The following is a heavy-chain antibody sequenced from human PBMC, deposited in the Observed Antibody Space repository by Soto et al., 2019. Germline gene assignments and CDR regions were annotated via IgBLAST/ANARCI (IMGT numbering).Heavy chain of an antibody. J-gene: IGHJ6*02. Sequence: PSETLSLTCTVSGGSVSSGSYYWSWIRQPPGKGLEWIGYIYYSGSTNYNPSLKSRVTISVDTSKNQFSLKLSSVTAADTAVYYCARASPPAPVYSSSYYYYYGMDVWGQGTTVTVS. D-gene: IGHD6-6*01. CDR3: ARASPPAPVYSSSYYYYYGMDV. V-gene: IGHV4-61*01. CDR2: IYYSGST. CDR1: GGSVSSGSYY.